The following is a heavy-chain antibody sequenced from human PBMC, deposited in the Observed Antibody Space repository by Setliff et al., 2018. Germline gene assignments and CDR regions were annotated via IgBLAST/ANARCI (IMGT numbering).Heavy chain of an antibody. CDR2: IYYSGST. D-gene: IGHD1-26*01. Sequence: PSETLSLTCTVSGGSTSTNTYFWGWIRQPPGKGLEWIGSIYYSGSTSYNLSLKSRLSISVDTSKNQFSLKLNFVTAADTAVYYCARHPASGSYYGGSIYYFDHWGQGTLVTVSS. J-gene: IGHJ4*02. CDR3: ARHPASGSYYGGSIYYFDH. V-gene: IGHV4-39*01. CDR1: GGSTSTNTYF.